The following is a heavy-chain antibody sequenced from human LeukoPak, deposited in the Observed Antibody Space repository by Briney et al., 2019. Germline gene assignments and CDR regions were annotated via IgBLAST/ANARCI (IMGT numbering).Heavy chain of an antibody. Sequence: GGSLRLSCAASGFTFSSYAMHWVRQAPGKGLEWVAVISYDGSNKYYADSVKGRFTISRDNSKNTLYLQMNSLRAEDMAVYYCARDSVEGYYFDYWGQGTLVTVSS. J-gene: IGHJ4*02. CDR3: ARDSVEGYYFDY. CDR2: ISYDGSNK. CDR1: GFTFSSYA. V-gene: IGHV3-30*04. D-gene: IGHD1-1*01.